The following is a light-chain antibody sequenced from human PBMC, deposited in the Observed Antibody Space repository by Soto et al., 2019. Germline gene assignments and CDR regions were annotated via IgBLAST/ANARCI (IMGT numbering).Light chain of an antibody. CDR3: QHYYTTPLT. V-gene: IGKV4-1*01. Sequence: IVMTQSPDSLAVSLGERATINCKSSQSVLYSSNNKNYLAWYQQKPGQPPKLLIYWASTRESGVPDRFSGSGSGTDFTLTISSLQAEDVAVYYCQHYYTTPLTFGGGTKVDIK. J-gene: IGKJ4*01. CDR2: WAS. CDR1: QSVLYSSNNKNY.